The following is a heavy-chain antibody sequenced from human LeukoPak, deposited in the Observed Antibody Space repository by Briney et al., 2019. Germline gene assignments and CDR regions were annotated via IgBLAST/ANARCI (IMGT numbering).Heavy chain of an antibody. CDR1: GFTFSRYG. Sequence: GGSLRLSCAASGFTFSRYGMRGVRQAPGEGVEGVSAISGRGDRTYYADSVKGRFTISRDRAKNTVYMQMNSVRGEDTGVYYCVKGGRVGGGITMIRGVRNFYYYMDVWGKGTTVIISS. CDR3: VKGGRVGGGITMIRGVRNFYYYMDV. V-gene: IGHV3-23*01. J-gene: IGHJ6*03. D-gene: IGHD3-10*01. CDR2: ISGRGDRT.